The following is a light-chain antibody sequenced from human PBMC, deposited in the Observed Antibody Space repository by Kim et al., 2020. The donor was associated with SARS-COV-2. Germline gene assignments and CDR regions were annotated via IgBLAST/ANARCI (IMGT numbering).Light chain of an antibody. CDR2: DVS. CDR3: SSYTSSSTPLV. V-gene: IGLV2-14*03. CDR1: SSDVGGYNY. Sequence: QSALTQPASVSGSPGQSITISCTGTSSDVGGYNYVSWYQQHPGKAPKLMIYDVSNRPSGVSNRFSGSKSGNTASLNISGLQAEDEADYYCSSYTSSSTPLVFGGGTQLTVL. J-gene: IGLJ3*02.